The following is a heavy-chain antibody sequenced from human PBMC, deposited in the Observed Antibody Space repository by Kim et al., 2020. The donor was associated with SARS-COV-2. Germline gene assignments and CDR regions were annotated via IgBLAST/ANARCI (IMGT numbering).Heavy chain of an antibody. V-gene: IGHV4-39*07. Sequence: SETLSLTCTVSGGSISSSSYYWGWIRQPPGKGLEWIGSIYYSGSTYYNPSLKSRVTISVDTSKNQFSLKLSSVTAADTAVYYCARVPQRGPRSPFDYWGQGTLVTVSS. CDR1: GGSISSSSYY. D-gene: IGHD3-10*01. J-gene: IGHJ4*02. CDR3: ARVPQRGPRSPFDY. CDR2: IYYSGST.